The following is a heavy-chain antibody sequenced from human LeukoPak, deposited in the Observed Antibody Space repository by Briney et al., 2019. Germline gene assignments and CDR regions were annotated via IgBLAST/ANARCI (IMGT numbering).Heavy chain of an antibody. V-gene: IGHV3-30*03. J-gene: IGHJ4*02. CDR1: GFTFSSYG. CDR2: ISYDGSNK. D-gene: IGHD3-16*02. CDR3: AREYRSH. Sequence: GGSLRLSCAASGFTFSSYGMHWVRQAPGKGLEWVAVISYDGSNKYYADSVKGRFTISRDNAKNSLYLQMNSLRAEDTAVYYCAREYRSHWGQGTLVTVSS.